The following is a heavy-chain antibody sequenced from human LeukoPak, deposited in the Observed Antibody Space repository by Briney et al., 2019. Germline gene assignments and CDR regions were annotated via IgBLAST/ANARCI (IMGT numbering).Heavy chain of an antibody. CDR2: IFYSGTT. CDR1: GGSISSSSYF. CDR3: ARSREYSSSWTHNNWFDP. J-gene: IGHJ5*02. D-gene: IGHD6-13*01. Sequence: SETLSLTCSVSGGSISSSSYFWRCIRQPPGKGLEWLGSIFYSGTTYYNPSLKSRVTISVDTSKHQFSLKLSSVTAADTAMYYCARSREYSSSWTHNNWFDPWGQGTLVTVSS. V-gene: IGHV4-39*01.